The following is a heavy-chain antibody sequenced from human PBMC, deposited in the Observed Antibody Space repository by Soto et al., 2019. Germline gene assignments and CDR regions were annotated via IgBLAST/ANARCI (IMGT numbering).Heavy chain of an antibody. CDR2: ISSGGSSI. CDR1: GFTFSSYS. J-gene: IGHJ4*02. V-gene: IGHV3-48*01. CDR3: ARDPASFYYNSGNYHVPYFDD. Sequence: GGSLRLSCAASGFTFSSYSMNWVRQAPGKGLEWVSYISSGGSSIRYADSVRGRFTISRDNAKNSLYLQMSSLRAEDTAVYYCARDPASFYYNSGNYHVPYFDDWGQGTLVTVSS. D-gene: IGHD3-10*01.